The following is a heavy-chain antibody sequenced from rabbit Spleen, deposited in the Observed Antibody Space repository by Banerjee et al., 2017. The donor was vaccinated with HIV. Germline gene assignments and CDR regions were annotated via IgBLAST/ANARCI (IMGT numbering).Heavy chain of an antibody. V-gene: IGHV1S45*01. Sequence: QEQLEESAGGLVQPGGSLTLTCTASGFSFSSGYDMCWVRQAPGKGLEWIACIYPHSSGRTYYASWVNGRFTISRTSSTTVTLQMTSLTAADTATYFCARSIYYGDGGGGDAWGYYWNLWGPGTLVTVS. J-gene: IGHJ4*01. CDR3: ARSIYYGDGGGGDAWGYYWNL. CDR1: GFSFSSGYD. CDR2: IYPHSSGRT. D-gene: IGHD2-1*01.